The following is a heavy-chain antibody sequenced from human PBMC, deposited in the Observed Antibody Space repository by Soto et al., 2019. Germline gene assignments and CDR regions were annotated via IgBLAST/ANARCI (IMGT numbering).Heavy chain of an antibody. CDR2: IYYSGST. D-gene: IGHD6-13*01. J-gene: IGHJ5*02. CDR1: GGSISSYY. CDR3: ARDGGYSSSWTTYNWFDP. Sequence: SETLSLTCTVSGGSISSYYWSWIRQPPGKGLEWIGYIYYSGSTNYNPSLKSRVTISVDTSKNQFSLKLSSVTAADTAVYYCARDGGYSSSWTTYNWFDPWGQGTLVTVSS. V-gene: IGHV4-59*01.